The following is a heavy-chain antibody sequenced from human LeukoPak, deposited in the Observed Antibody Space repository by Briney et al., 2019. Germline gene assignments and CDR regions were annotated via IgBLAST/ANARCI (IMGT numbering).Heavy chain of an antibody. CDR1: GFTFSTYS. CDR2: ISSSGSYI. Sequence: GGSLRLSCAASGFTFSTYSMNWVRQAPGKGLEWVSSISSSGSYIYYADSVKGRFTISRDNAKNSLYLQMNSLRAEDTAVYYCAKDPGNRRRGWLHFDYWGQGTLVTVSS. CDR3: AKDPGNRRRGWLHFDY. D-gene: IGHD6-19*01. J-gene: IGHJ4*02. V-gene: IGHV3-21*04.